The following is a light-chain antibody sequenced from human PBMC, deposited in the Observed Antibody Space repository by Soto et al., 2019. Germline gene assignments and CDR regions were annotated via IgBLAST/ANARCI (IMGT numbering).Light chain of an antibody. CDR3: QQYGDWPLT. J-gene: IGKJ4*01. V-gene: IGKV3-15*01. CDR2: DTS. Sequence: EIVMTQFPATLSVSPGERTTLYCRASQSVGSKLAWYQQKLGQAPRLLIYDTSTRATDIPARFSGSGSGTEFTLTISSLQSADVAIYHCQQYGDWPLTFGGGSKVEIK. CDR1: QSVGSK.